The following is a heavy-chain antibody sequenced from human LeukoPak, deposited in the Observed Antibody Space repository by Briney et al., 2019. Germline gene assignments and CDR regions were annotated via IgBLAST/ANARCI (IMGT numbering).Heavy chain of an antibody. CDR2: INPNSGGT. D-gene: IGHD3-10*01. CDR1: GYTFTGYY. J-gene: IGHJ4*02. V-gene: IGHV1-2*02. Sequence: ASVKVSCKASGYTFTGYYMHWVRQAPGQGLEWMGWINPNSGGTNYAQKFQGRVTMTRDTSISTAYMELSRLRSDDTAVYYCARYYYGSGSYYGGDYWGQGTLVTVSS. CDR3: ARYYYGSGSYYGGDY.